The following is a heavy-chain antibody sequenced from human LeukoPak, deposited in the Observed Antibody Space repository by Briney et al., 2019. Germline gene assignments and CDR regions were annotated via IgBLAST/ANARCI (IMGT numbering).Heavy chain of an antibody. J-gene: IGHJ4*02. CDR1: GYTFTNYA. Sequence: ASVKVSFKASGYTFTNYAMNWVRQAPGQGLEWMGWINTNTGNPTYAQGFTGRFVFSMDTSVTTAYLQISSLKAEDTALYYCAAMVAGTATYWGQGTLVTVSS. CDR2: INTNTGNP. D-gene: IGHD5-18*01. V-gene: IGHV7-4-1*02. CDR3: AAMVAGTATY.